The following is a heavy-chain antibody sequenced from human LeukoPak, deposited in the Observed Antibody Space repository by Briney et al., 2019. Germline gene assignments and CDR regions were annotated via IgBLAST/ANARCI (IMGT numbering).Heavy chain of an antibody. J-gene: IGHJ4*02. CDR3: ARWTTTFLDY. Sequence: ASVKVSCKASGYTFTNYYIHWVGQAPGQGGEWMGISNPSGDSTNYAQKFQGRVTITRHTSTSTVYMDLSSLRSEDTAVYYCARWTTTFLDYWGQGTLVTVSS. V-gene: IGHV1-46*01. CDR2: SNPSGDST. CDR1: GYTFTNYY. D-gene: IGHD1-1*01.